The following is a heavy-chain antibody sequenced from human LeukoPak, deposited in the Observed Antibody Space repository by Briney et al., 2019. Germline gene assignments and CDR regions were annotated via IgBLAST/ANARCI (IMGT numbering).Heavy chain of an antibody. CDR2: ISWEGSTT. D-gene: IGHD6-13*01. V-gene: IGHV3-43*01. CDR3: AKARSSSWSYLES. Sequence: GGSLRLSCATSGFAFDDHTMHWVCQLPAKGLEWVSLISWEGSTTYYADSVKDRFTISRDTSKNSLYLQMNSLRTEDTALYYCAKARSSSWSYLESWGQGTLVTVSS. CDR1: GFAFDDHT. J-gene: IGHJ4*02.